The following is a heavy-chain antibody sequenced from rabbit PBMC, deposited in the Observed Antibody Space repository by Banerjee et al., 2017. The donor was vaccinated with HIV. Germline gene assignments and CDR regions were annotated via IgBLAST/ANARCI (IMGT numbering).Heavy chain of an antibody. CDR1: GFSFRSSYW. V-gene: IGHV1S45*01. J-gene: IGHJ4*01. D-gene: IGHD4-1*01. CDR2: IDGGISS. CDR3: ARDLAGVIGWNFDL. Sequence: QEQLEESGGDLVKPEGSLTLTCTASGFSFRSSYWICWVRQAPGKGLEWIACIDGGISSYYASWAKGRFTVSKTSSTTVTLQMTSLTAADTATYFCARDLAGVIGWNFDLWGPGTLVTVS.